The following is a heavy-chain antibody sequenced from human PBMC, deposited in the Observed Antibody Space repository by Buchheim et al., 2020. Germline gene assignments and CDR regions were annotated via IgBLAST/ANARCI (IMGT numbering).Heavy chain of an antibody. CDR2: ISSSGSTI. CDR1: GFTFSSYE. V-gene: IGHV3-48*03. Sequence: EVQLVESGGGLVQPGGSLRLSCAASGFTFSSYEMNWVRQAPGKGLEWVSYISSSGSTIYYAYSVKGRFTISRDNAKNSLYLQMNSLRAEDTAVYYCAREGIAAAGNWFYYYGMDVWGQGTT. D-gene: IGHD6-13*01. CDR3: AREGIAAAGNWFYYYGMDV. J-gene: IGHJ6*02.